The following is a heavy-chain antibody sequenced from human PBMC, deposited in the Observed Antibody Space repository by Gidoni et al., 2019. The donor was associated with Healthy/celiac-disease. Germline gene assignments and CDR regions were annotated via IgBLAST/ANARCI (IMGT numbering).Heavy chain of an antibody. D-gene: IGHD3-9*01. Sequence: EVQLVESGGGLVKPGGSLRLSCAASGFTFSSYSLNWVRQAPGKGLEWVSSISSSSSYIYYADSVKGRFTISRDNAKNSLYLQMNSLRAEDTAVYYCARDPLTRYFDWLLRGCAFDIWGQGTMVTVSS. CDR2: ISSSSSYI. CDR3: ARDPLTRYFDWLLRGCAFDI. CDR1: GFTFSSYS. V-gene: IGHV3-21*01. J-gene: IGHJ3*02.